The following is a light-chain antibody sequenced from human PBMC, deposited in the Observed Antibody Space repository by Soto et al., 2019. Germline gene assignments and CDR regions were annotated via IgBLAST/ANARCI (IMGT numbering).Light chain of an antibody. CDR2: GAS. V-gene: IGKV3-20*01. CDR1: QSVTNNF. CDR3: QQYADSPT. J-gene: IGKJ3*01. Sequence: EIALTQSPGTLSLSPGERATLSYRASQSVTNNFLAWYQQKPGQAPRLLIYGASTRHTGIPDKCSGSGSGTDFTPTISKREPEDFAVYYCQQYADSPTFGPGTKVDTK.